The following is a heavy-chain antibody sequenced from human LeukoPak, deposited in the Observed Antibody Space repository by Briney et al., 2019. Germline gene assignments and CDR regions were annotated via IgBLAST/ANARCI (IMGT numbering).Heavy chain of an antibody. V-gene: IGHV1-2*02. Sequence: ASVKVSCKASGYTFTGYYMHWVRQAPGQGLEWMGWINPNSGGTNYAQKFQGRVTITADKSTSTAYMELSSLRSEDTAVYYCASTLAAAGQGYYYYGMDVWGQGTTVTVSS. CDR3: ASTLAAAGQGYYYYGMDV. J-gene: IGHJ6*02. CDR1: GYTFTGYY. D-gene: IGHD6-13*01. CDR2: INPNSGGT.